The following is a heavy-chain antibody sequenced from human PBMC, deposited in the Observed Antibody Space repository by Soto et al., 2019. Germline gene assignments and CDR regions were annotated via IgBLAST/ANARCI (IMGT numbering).Heavy chain of an antibody. J-gene: IGHJ4*02. Sequence: QVQLVESGGGVVQPGTSLRLSCEASGFAFNKFGMHWVRQAPGKGLEWEAFIAYDGSYQYYPDSVQGRLTITRDNSMNALNMQLNSLRREDTAVYYCAKGGEVGGVLGDHWGQGTLVTVSS. CDR2: IAYDGSYQ. V-gene: IGHV3-30*18. CDR1: GFAFNKFG. D-gene: IGHD1-26*01. CDR3: AKGGEVGGVLGDH.